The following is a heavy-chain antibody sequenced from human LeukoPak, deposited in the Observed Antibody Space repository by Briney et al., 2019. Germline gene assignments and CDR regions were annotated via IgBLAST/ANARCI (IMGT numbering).Heavy chain of an antibody. V-gene: IGHV3-48*04. J-gene: IGHJ4*02. Sequence: PGGSLRLSCAASGFTFNTYTMNWVRQAPGKGLEWISYLSSGSDSIFYADSVKGRFTISRDNAKNSLYLQMNSLRAEDTAVYYCARGGYDILTGYYHDYWGQGTLVTVSS. D-gene: IGHD3-9*01. CDR3: ARGGYDILTGYYHDY. CDR2: LSSGSDSI. CDR1: GFTFNTYT.